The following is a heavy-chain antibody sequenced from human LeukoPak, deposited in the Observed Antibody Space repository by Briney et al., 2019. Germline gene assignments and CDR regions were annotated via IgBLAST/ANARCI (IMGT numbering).Heavy chain of an antibody. V-gene: IGHV1-46*01. Sequence: ASVKVSCKASGYTLTSYYIHLVRQAPGQGLEWMGIINPSGGSTSYAQKFRDRVTITRDTSTSTLYMELGSLRPEDWALYYGARGPPPSYSGGREYYFDYWGQGTLVTVSS. CDR1: GYTLTSYY. CDR2: INPSGGST. J-gene: IGHJ4*02. D-gene: IGHD1-26*01. CDR3: ARGPPPSYSGGREYYFDY.